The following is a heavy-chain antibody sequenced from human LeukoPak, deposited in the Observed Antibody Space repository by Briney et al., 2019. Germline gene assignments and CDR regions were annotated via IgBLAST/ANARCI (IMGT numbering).Heavy chain of an antibody. Sequence: GGSLRLSCAASGFTFSNAWMSWVRQAPGKGLEWVGRIKSKTDGGTTDYAAPVKGRFTISRDDSKNTLYTQMNSLKTEDTAVYYCTTDLRKLERLGTDSFDIWGQGTMVTVSS. J-gene: IGHJ3*02. CDR2: IKSKTDGGTT. V-gene: IGHV3-15*01. CDR3: TTDLRKLERLGTDSFDI. D-gene: IGHD1-1*01. CDR1: GFTFSNAW.